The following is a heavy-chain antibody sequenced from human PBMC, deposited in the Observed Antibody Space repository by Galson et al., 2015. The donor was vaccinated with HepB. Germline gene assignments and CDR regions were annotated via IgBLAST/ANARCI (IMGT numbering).Heavy chain of an antibody. J-gene: IGHJ3*02. CDR2: IYTSGST. CDR1: GGSISSGSYY. V-gene: IGHV4-61*02. D-gene: IGHD6-13*01. Sequence: LSLTCTVSGGSISSGSYYWSWIRQPAGKGLEWIGRIYTSGSTNYNPSLKSRVTMSVDTSKNQFSLNLSSVTAADTAVYYCARAAAAAFDIWGQGTMVTVSS. CDR3: ARAAAAAFDI.